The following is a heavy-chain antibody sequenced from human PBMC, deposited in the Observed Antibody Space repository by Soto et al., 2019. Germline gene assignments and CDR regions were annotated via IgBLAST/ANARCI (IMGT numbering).Heavy chain of an antibody. CDR1: GDSVSSNSAT. V-gene: IGHV6-1*01. CDR2: TYYRSQWYN. J-gene: IGHJ6*02. CDR3: ARSGYYYYGMDV. Sequence: SQTLSLTCAISGDSVSSNSATWNWIRQSPSRGLEWLGRTYYRSQWYNDYTVSVKSRITINPDTSKNQFSLQLNSVTPEDTAVYYCARSGYYYYGMDVWGQGTTVTVSS.